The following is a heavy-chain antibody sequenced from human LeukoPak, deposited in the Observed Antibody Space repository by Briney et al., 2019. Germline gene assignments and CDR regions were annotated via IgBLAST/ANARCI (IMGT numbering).Heavy chain of an antibody. V-gene: IGHV4-39*01. CDR1: GDSVSSSNYY. CDR2: IYYSGST. J-gene: IGHJ6*03. CDR3: ARQADGSGYDLPYYYYYMDV. D-gene: IGHD5-12*01. Sequence: SETLSLTCTVSGDSVSSSNYYWAWIRQPPGKGLEWIGNIYYSGSTYYNPSLKSRVTISVDTSKNQFSLKLSSVTAADTAVYYCARQADGSGYDLPYYYYYMDVWGKGTSVTISS.